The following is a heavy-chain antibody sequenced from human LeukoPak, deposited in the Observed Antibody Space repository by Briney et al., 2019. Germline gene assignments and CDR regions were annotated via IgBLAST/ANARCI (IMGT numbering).Heavy chain of an antibody. Sequence: PXXSLXLSCAASGFTFSSYWMSWVRQAPGKGLEWVANIKQDGSEKYYVDSVKGRFTISRDNAKNSLYLQMHSLRAEDTAVYYCARGYSGSYYFYDWFDPWGQGTLVTVSS. CDR1: GFTFSSYW. CDR2: IKQDGSEK. J-gene: IGHJ5*02. CDR3: ARGYSGSYYFYDWFDP. V-gene: IGHV3-7*01. D-gene: IGHD3-10*01.